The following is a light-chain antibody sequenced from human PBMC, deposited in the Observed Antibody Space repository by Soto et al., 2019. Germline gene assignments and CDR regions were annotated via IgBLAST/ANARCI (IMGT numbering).Light chain of an antibody. CDR2: SND. J-gene: IGLJ2*01. CDR3: AAWDDSLSGRVV. Sequence: QSVMTQPPSASGTPGQRVTISCSGSSSNIGRNAVSWYQQLPGTAPKLLIYSNDQRPSGVPDRFSGAKSCTSASLAISGLHAEDEADYYCAAWDDSLSGRVVFGGGTKLTVL. V-gene: IGLV1-44*01. CDR1: SSNIGRNA.